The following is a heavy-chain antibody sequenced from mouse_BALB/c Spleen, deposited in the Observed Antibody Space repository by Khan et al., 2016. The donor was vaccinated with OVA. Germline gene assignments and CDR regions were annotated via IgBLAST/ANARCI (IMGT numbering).Heavy chain of an antibody. CDR3: ARNYRSAVYFDY. D-gene: IGHD2-14*01. CDR2: IYPYNDDT. V-gene: IGHV1S136*01. Sequence: EVQLQESGPELVKPGASVKMSCKASGYTFTSYVIHWVKQKPGQGLEWIGYIYPYNDDTKYNEKFKGKATLTSDKSSSTAYMELNSLTSEDSAVYFWARNYRSAVYFDYWGQGTTLTVSS. J-gene: IGHJ2*01. CDR1: GYTFTSYV.